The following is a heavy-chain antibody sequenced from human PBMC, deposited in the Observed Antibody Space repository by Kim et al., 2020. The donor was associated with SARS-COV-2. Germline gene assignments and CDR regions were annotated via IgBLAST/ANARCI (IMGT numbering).Heavy chain of an antibody. D-gene: IGHD5-18*01. J-gene: IGHJ5*02. Sequence: GGSLRLSCSASGFTFSSYAMHWVRQAPGKGLEYVSAISSNGGSTYYADSVKGRFTISRDNSKNTLYLQMSSLRAEDTAVYYCVKDISPFSHRPHELWNRAFDPWGQGTLVTVSS. CDR3: VKDISPFSHRPHELWNRAFDP. CDR2: ISSNGGST. CDR1: GFTFSSYA. V-gene: IGHV3-64D*09.